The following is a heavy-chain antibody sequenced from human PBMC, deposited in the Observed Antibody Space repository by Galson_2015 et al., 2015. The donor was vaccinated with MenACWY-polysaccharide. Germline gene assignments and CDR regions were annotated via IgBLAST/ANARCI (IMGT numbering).Heavy chain of an antibody. J-gene: IGHJ4*02. CDR3: ATHPSSWH. CDR1: GFTVSNNY. V-gene: IGHV3-66*02. CDR2: IYSGGRA. Sequence: SLRLSGAASGFTVSNNYMSWVRQSPGKGLEGISVIYSGGRANYADSVKGRFTISRDNSKNTLYLQMNSLGTEDTAVYYCATHPSSWHWGQGTLVTVSS.